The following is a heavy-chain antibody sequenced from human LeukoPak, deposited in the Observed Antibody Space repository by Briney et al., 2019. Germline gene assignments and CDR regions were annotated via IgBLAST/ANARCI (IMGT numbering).Heavy chain of an antibody. Sequence: PGGSLRLSCAASGFTFSSYGMHWVRQAPGKGLEWVAVISYDGSNKYYADSVKGRFTMSRNNSKYTLYLQMNSLRAEDMALYYCAKVPSHCSSTSCYAGYYYYGMDVWGKGTTVTVSS. V-gene: IGHV3-30*18. CDR1: GFTFSSYG. J-gene: IGHJ6*04. D-gene: IGHD2-2*01. CDR3: AKVPSHCSSTSCYAGYYYYGMDV. CDR2: ISYDGSNK.